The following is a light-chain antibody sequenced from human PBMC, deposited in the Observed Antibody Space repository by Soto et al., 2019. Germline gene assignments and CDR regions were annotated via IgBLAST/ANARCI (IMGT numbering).Light chain of an antibody. CDR3: QQYYSSWT. CDR2: DAS. CDR1: QSVGYW. Sequence: IQMPQAPYTRSSSVGDRGTITCRASQSVGYWLAWYQQKPGKAPQFLIYDASNLHDGVPSRFSGSGSGTEFTLTISGLQPDEFASYYCQQYYSSWTFGQGTKV. V-gene: IGKV1-5*01. J-gene: IGKJ1*01.